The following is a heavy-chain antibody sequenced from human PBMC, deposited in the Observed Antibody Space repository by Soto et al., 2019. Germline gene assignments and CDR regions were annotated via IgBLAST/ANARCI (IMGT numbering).Heavy chain of an antibody. Sequence: SVKVSCKASGGSFSTNGLNWVRQAPGQGLEWMGGIIPMFGTTNNAQKFQGRVTFTADRLTNTVYMDLSNLTPDDTAIYYCARRPSRYCSGGGCYSGDYYGLDVWGQGTTVTVSS. CDR3: ARRPSRYCSGGGCYSGDYYGLDV. CDR1: GGSFSTNG. D-gene: IGHD2-15*01. J-gene: IGHJ6*02. CDR2: IIPMFGTT. V-gene: IGHV1-69*06.